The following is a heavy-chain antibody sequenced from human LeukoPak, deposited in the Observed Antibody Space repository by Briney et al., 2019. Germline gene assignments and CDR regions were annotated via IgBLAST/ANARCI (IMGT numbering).Heavy chain of an antibody. CDR3: TREFTVKGFDP. J-gene: IGHJ5*02. CDR2: MNPNSGKT. D-gene: IGHD4-17*01. V-gene: IGHV1-8*01. Sequence: ASVKVPCKASGYTFTSYDINWVRQATGQGLEWMGWMNPNSGKTGYAQKFQGRVTMTRNTSRSTACMELSSLRSEDTAVYYCTREFTVKGFDPWGQGTLVTVSS. CDR1: GYTFTSYD.